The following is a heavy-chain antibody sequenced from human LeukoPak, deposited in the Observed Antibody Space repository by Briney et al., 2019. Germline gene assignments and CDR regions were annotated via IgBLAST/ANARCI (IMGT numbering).Heavy chain of an antibody. V-gene: IGHV3-30*02. CDR2: IQYDGGNT. CDR3: AKIVPAADLGY. CDR1: GFTFSIYG. J-gene: IGHJ4*02. Sequence: GGSLRLSCAASGFTFSIYGMSWVRQAPGRGLEWVTFIQYDGGNTYYADSVKGRFTISRDNSKNTLYLQMNSLRGEDTAVYYCAKIVPAADLGYWGQGTLATVSS. D-gene: IGHD2-2*01.